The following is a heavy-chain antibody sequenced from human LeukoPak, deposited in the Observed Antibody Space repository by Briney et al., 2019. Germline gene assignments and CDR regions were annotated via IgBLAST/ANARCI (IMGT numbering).Heavy chain of an antibody. Sequence: GGSLRLSCAASGFTFSSYGMHWVRQAPGKGLEWVAVISYDGSNKYYADSVKGRFTISRDNSKNTLYLQMNSLRAEDTAVYYCAKDGGFLGLAAFDIWGQGTMVTVSS. D-gene: IGHD3-16*01. CDR1: GFTFSSYG. CDR3: AKDGGFLGLAAFDI. J-gene: IGHJ3*02. V-gene: IGHV3-30*18. CDR2: ISYDGSNK.